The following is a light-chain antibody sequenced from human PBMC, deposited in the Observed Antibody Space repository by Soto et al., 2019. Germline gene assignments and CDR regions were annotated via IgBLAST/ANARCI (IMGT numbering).Light chain of an antibody. CDR3: LQHNTYPLIT. V-gene: IGKV1-17*01. Sequence: DIQMTQSPSSLSASVGDRVTITCRASQAIRIDLGWYQLKPGKAPRRLIHVASSLQSGVPSRFSGSGSGTEFTLTISSLQPEDSATYYCLQHNTYPLITFGGGTKVEIK. CDR1: QAIRID. J-gene: IGKJ4*01. CDR2: VAS.